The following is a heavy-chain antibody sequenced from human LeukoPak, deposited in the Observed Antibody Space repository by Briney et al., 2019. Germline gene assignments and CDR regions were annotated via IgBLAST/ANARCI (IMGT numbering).Heavy chain of an antibody. V-gene: IGHV4-59*04. CDR2: VHYTGST. Sequence: PSETLSLTCTVSGASLGGSYWSWLRLPPGKGLEWIGYVHYTGSTKYSTSLQSRVTVSVDTSKNQFSLKLRSVTAADTAVYYCATSDTVSTYNWFDPWGQGTLVTVS. CDR3: ATSDTVSTYNWFDP. J-gene: IGHJ5*02. CDR1: GASLGGSY. D-gene: IGHD5/OR15-5a*01.